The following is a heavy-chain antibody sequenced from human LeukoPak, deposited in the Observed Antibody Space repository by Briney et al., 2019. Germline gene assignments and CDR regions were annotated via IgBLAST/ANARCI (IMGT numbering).Heavy chain of an antibody. J-gene: IGHJ4*02. D-gene: IGHD3-10*01. CDR1: GGSFSGYY. CDR2: NNHSGST. V-gene: IGHV4-34*01. Sequence: SETLSLTCAVYGGSFSGYYWSWIRQPPGKGLEWIGENNHSGSTNYNPSLKSRVTISVDTSKNQFSLKLSSVTAADTAVYYCARGGSLWFGELLYPPLDYWGQGTLVTVSS. CDR3: ARGGSLWFGELLYPPLDY.